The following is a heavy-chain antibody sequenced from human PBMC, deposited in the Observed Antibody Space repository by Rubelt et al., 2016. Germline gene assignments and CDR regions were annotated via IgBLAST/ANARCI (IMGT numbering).Heavy chain of an antibody. Sequence: SLEWLGYINTGNGNTRYSQKFQGRVTMTTDTSTSTAYLELRSLRSEDTGVYYCARGLACNSGACWGSGMDVWGQGTTVTVSS. D-gene: IGHD2-8*01. CDR2: INTGNGNT. V-gene: IGHV1-3*04. J-gene: IGHJ6*02. CDR3: ARGLACNSGACWGSGMDV.